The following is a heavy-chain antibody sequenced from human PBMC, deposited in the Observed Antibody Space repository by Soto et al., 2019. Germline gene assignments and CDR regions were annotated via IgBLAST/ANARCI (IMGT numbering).Heavy chain of an antibody. D-gene: IGHD4-17*01. CDR2: IYYSGST. CDR3: ARLGLYGDYGGWI. CDR1: GGSISSYY. J-gene: IGHJ3*02. V-gene: IGHV4-59*08. Sequence: QVQLQESGPGLVKPSETLSLTCTVSGGSISSYYWSWIRQPPGKGLEWIGYIYYSGSTNYNPSLKSRVTISVDTSKNQFSLKLSSVTAADTAVYYCARLGLYGDYGGWIWGQGTMVTVSS.